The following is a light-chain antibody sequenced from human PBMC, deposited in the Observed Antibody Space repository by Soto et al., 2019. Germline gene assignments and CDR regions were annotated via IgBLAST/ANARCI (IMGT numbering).Light chain of an antibody. CDR3: RSYTSSSTGV. CDR2: DVS. CDR1: SSDVGGYNY. J-gene: IGLJ2*01. Sequence: QSVLTQPASVSGSPGQSNTISCTGTSSDVGGYNYVSWYQQHPGKAPKLMIYDVSNRPSGVSNRFSGSKSGNTASLTISGLQAEDEADYYCRSYTSSSTGVFGGGTQLTVL. V-gene: IGLV2-14*01.